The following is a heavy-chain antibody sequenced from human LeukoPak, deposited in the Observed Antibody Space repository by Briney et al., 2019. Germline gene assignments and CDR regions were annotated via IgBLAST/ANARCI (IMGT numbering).Heavy chain of an antibody. CDR1: GFNFRYFW. D-gene: IGHD6-13*01. CDR2: INHDGRET. V-gene: IGHV3-7*01. CDR3: AKGYIIAGRQWYLDL. J-gene: IGHJ2*01. Sequence: GGSLRLSCLGSGFNFRYFWMSWVRQAPGKGLEWVANINHDGRETYYADSVKGRFIISRGNAKDSLYLQMNSLRAEDAAVYYCAKGYIIAGRQWYLDLWGRGTLVGVSS.